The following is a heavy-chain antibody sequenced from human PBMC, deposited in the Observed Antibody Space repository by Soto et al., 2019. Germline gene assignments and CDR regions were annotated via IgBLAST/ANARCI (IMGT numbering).Heavy chain of an antibody. CDR3: ARWHSSSGYYGMDV. Sequence: GSTNYNPSFKSRVIVSVDTSRNQFSLKLNSLTAADTAVYYCARWHSSSGYYGMDVWGQGTTVTVSS. V-gene: IGHV4-59*01. D-gene: IGHD6-25*01. J-gene: IGHJ6*02. CDR2: GST.